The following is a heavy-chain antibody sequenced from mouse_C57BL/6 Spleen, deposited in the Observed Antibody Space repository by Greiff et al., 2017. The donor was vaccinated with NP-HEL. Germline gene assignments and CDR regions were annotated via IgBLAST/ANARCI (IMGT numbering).Heavy chain of an antibody. CDR2: IDPENGDT. CDR1: GFNIKDDY. Sequence: EVKVEESGAELVRPGASVKLSCTASGFNIKDDYMHWVKQRPEQGLEWIGWIDPENGDTEYASKFQGKATITADTSSNTAYLQLSSLTSEDTAVYYCTTTITTVLDYWGQGTTLTVSS. V-gene: IGHV14-4*01. J-gene: IGHJ2*01. CDR3: TTTITTVLDY. D-gene: IGHD1-1*01.